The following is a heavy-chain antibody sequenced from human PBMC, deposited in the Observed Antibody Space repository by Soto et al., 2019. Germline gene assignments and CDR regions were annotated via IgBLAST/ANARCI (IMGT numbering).Heavy chain of an antibody. J-gene: IGHJ6*02. Sequence: QVQLVXXGXXVXXXXSXXKXXXXAXXXXXSSYAISWVRQAPGQGLEWMGGIIPIFGTANYAQKFQGRVTITADESTSTAYMELSSLRSEDTAVYYCARGGKGSGSGGMDVWGQGTTVTVSS. CDR1: XXXXSSYA. V-gene: IGHV1-69*01. CDR2: IIPIFGTA. CDR3: ARGGKGSGSGGMDV. D-gene: IGHD3-3*01.